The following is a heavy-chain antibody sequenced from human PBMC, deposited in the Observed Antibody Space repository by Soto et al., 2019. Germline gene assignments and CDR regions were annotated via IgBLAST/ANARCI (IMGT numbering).Heavy chain of an antibody. D-gene: IGHD3-22*01. CDR1: GGSISSSIYY. V-gene: IGHV4-61*05. Sequence: PSETLSLTCTVSGGSISSSIYYWGWIRKPPGKGLEWIGYISYSGSTNYNPSLKSRVTISVDTSKNHFSLKLSSVTAADTAVYYCARLYDSDSHYGMDVWGQGTTVTVSS. CDR3: ARLYDSDSHYGMDV. J-gene: IGHJ6*02. CDR2: ISYSGST.